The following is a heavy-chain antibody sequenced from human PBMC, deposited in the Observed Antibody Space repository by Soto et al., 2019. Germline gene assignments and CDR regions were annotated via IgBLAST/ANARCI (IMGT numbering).Heavy chain of an antibody. CDR3: ARDLIYYDFWSCYSGWFDP. D-gene: IGHD3-3*01. J-gene: IGHJ5*02. V-gene: IGHV3-33*01. CDR2: IWDDGSNK. CDR1: GFTFSSYG. Sequence: QVQLVESGGGVVQPGRSLRLSCAASGFTFSSYGMHWVRQAPGKGLEWVAVIWDDGSNKYYADSVKGRFTISRDNSKNTRYLQMNSMRAEDTDVYFCARDLIYYDFWSCYSGWFDPWGQGTLVTVSS.